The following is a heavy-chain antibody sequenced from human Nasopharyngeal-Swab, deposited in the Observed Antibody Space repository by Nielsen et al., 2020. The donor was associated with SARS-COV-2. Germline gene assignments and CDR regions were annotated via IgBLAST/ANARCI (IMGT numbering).Heavy chain of an antibody. D-gene: IGHD5-24*01. V-gene: IGHV3-13*01. J-gene: IGHJ6*03. CDR2: IGTAGDT. CDR3: TRTISASYMDV. CDR1: GFTFSRFD. Sequence: GGSLRLSCAASGFTFSRFDMHWVRQVMGKGLELVSAIGTAGDTYYPRSMKGRFTISRGDAENILDLQMNSLRAEDTAVYYCTRTISASYMDVWGKGTTVTVSS.